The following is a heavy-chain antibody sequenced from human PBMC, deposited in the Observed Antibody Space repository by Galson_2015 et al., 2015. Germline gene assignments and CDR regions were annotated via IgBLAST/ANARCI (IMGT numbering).Heavy chain of an antibody. Sequence: SLRLSCAASGFTFSSHAMSWVRQAPGKGLEWVSTISGGNGITYYANSVEGRFTISSDNSKNTVYLQMNSLRVDDTAVYYCAKERPVDHQLLLIDYWGQGTLVTVSS. CDR2: ISGGNGIT. D-gene: IGHD2-2*01. J-gene: IGHJ4*02. CDR3: AKERPVDHQLLLIDY. CDR1: GFTFSSHA. V-gene: IGHV3-23*01.